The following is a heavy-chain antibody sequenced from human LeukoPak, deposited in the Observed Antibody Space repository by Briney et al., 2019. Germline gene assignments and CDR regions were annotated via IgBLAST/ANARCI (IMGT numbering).Heavy chain of an antibody. V-gene: IGHV3-72*01. CDR1: RFTFSDHH. J-gene: IGHJ4*02. CDR2: IRNKANSHTT. CDR3: ARVRDSAWSSALPDY. Sequence: GGSRRLSCAASRFTFSDHHMDWVRQAPGKGLEWVGRIRNKANSHTTEYAASVKGRFTISRDDSKNSLYLQMNSLKIEGTAMNYCARVRDSAWSSALPDYWGQGTLVTVSS. D-gene: IGHD6-19*01.